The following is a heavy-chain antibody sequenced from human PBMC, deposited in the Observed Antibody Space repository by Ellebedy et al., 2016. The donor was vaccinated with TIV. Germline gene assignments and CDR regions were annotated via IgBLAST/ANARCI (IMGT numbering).Heavy chain of an antibody. V-gene: IGHV3-23*01. J-gene: IGHJ4*02. D-gene: IGHD2-2*01. CDR3: ARVMGSIFVVVPAAIRSDY. CDR2: ILGSGGST. Sequence: GESLKISCAASGFTFSSYAMSWVRQAPGKGLEWVSAILGSGGSTYYAGSVKGRFTISRDNAKNSLYLQMNSLRAEDTAVYYCARVMGSIFVVVPAAIRSDYWGQGTLVTVSS. CDR1: GFTFSSYA.